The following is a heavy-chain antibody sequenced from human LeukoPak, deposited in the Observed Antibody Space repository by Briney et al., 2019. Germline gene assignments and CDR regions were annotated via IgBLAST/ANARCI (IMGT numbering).Heavy chain of an antibody. Sequence: SETLSLTCAVYGGSFSDYYWSWIRQPPGKGLDWIGEINHSGSTNYNPSLKSRVTISVDTSKNQFSLKLSSVTAADTAVYYCARLDSSSWLVDYWGQGTLVTVSS. CDR2: INHSGST. CDR3: ARLDSSSWLVDY. V-gene: IGHV4-34*01. CDR1: GGSFSDYY. D-gene: IGHD6-13*01. J-gene: IGHJ4*02.